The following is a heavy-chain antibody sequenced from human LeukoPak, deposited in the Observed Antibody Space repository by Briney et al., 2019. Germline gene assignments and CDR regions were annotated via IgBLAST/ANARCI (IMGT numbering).Heavy chain of an antibody. CDR1: GGSFSGYY. CDR2: INHSGST. V-gene: IGHV4-34*01. D-gene: IGHD2-2*02. Sequence: SETLSLTCAVYGGSFSGYYWSWIRQSPGKGLEWIGEINHSGSTNYNPSLKSRVTISVDTSKNQFSLKLSSVTAADTAVYYCARGLLYFDPWGQGTLVTVSS. J-gene: IGHJ5*02. CDR3: ARGLLYFDP.